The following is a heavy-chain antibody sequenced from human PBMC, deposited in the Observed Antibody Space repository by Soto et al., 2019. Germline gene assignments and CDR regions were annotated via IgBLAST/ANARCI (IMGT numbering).Heavy chain of an antibody. CDR2: INPSGGST. D-gene: IGHD3-22*01. CDR3: ARGDYYDSSGYYVDLDY. CDR1: GYTFTSYY. V-gene: IGHV1-46*01. Sequence: GASVKVSCKASGYTFTSYYMHWVRQAPGQGLEWMGIINPSGGSTSYAQKFQGRVTMTRDTSTSTVYMELSSLRSEDTAVYYCARGDYYDSSGYYVDLDYWGQGTLVTVSS. J-gene: IGHJ4*02.